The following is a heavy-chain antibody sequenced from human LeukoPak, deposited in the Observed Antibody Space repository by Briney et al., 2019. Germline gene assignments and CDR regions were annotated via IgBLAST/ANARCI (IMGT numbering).Heavy chain of an antibody. CDR1: GGSISSYF. V-gene: IGHV4-59*08. J-gene: IGHJ4*02. Sequence: SETLTLTCTASGGSISSYFWSWIRQPPGKGLEWIGYIYYSGTTNYNPSLKSRVTISLDKSKNQFSLKLNTVTAADTAVYYCARAYSGSYFDYWGQGTLVTVAS. CDR3: ARAYSGSYFDY. CDR2: IYYSGTT. D-gene: IGHD1-26*01.